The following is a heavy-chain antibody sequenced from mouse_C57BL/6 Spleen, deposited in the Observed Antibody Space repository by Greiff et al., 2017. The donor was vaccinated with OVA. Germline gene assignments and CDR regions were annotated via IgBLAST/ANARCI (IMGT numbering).Heavy chain of an antibody. CDR2: ISDGGSYT. CDR1: GFTFSSYA. CDR3: ARGKDAMDY. V-gene: IGHV5-4*03. J-gene: IGHJ4*01. Sequence: EVKVVDSGGGLVKPGGSLKLSCAASGFTFSSYAMSWVRQTPEKRLEWVATISDGGSYTYYPDNVKGRFTISRDNAKNNLYLQMSHLKSEDTAMYYCARGKDAMDYWGQGTSVTVSS.